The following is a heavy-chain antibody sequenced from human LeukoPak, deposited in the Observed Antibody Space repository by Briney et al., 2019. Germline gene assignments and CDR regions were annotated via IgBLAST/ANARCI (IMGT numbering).Heavy chain of an antibody. D-gene: IGHD3-3*01. Sequence: GGSLRLXCAASGFTFSSYWMHWVRQAPRKELVWVSRINSDGSSTSYADSVKGRFTISSDNAKNTLYLQMNSPRAEDTAVYYCARGPAYYDFCSGYYTVSGAFDIWGQGTMVTVSS. CDR2: INSDGSST. CDR1: GFTFSSYW. V-gene: IGHV3-74*01. J-gene: IGHJ3*02. CDR3: ARGPAYYDFCSGYYTVSGAFDI.